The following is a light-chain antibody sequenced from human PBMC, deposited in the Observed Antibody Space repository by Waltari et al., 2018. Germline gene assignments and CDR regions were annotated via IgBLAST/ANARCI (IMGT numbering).Light chain of an antibody. CDR1: QTILYSSNNKNC. CDR2: WAS. J-gene: IGKJ2*01. CDR3: QQYFSPLPYT. V-gene: IGKV4-1*01. Sequence: DVVMTQSPDSLAVSLGERATINCKSRQTILYSSNNKNCIAWYQQKQGQHPKLLIYWASSRESGVPDRFSGSGSGTDFTLTISSLQPEDVAVYYCQQYFSPLPYTFGQGTKLEI.